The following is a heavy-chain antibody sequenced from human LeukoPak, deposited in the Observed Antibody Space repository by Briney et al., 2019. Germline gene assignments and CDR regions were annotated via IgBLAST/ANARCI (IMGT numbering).Heavy chain of an antibody. V-gene: IGHV1-69*05. CDR2: IIPIFGTA. CDR3: ARERSYDFWSGYSSYYYYMDV. Sequence: GASVKVSCKASGGTSRFYAISWVRQAPGQGLEWMGGIIPIFGTANYAQKFQGRVTITTDESTSTAYMELSSLRSEDTAVYYCARERSYDFWSGYSSYYYYMDVWGKGTTVTVSS. J-gene: IGHJ6*03. D-gene: IGHD3-3*01. CDR1: GGTSRFYA.